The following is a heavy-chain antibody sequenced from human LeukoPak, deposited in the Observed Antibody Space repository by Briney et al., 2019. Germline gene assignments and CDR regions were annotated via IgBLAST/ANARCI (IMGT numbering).Heavy chain of an antibody. CDR2: IRGHNGNT. CDR3: ERAKQPLPKWLDR. Sequence: GALVKVSCKASGSSFISYGVSRVREAPGQGRGWREWIRGHNGNTDYEQKCQVRVTLTTARATITASMELRGLRLDDTAVYFCERAKQPLPKWLDRWGQGTLVTVSS. D-gene: IGHD1/OR15-1a*01. CDR1: GSSFISYG. V-gene: IGHV1-18*01. J-gene: IGHJ5*02.